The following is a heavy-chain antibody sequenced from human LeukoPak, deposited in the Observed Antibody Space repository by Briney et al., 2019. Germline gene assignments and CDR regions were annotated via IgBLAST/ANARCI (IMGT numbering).Heavy chain of an antibody. Sequence: ASVKVSCKASGYTFTGYYVHWVRQAPGQGLEWMGRINLNSGGTNYAQKFQGRVTMTRDTSISTVYMELSRLRSDDTAVYYCAREDLPGPDYWGQGTLVTVSS. CDR2: INLNSGGT. D-gene: IGHD1-14*01. CDR3: AREDLPGPDY. V-gene: IGHV1-2*06. CDR1: GYTFTGYY. J-gene: IGHJ4*02.